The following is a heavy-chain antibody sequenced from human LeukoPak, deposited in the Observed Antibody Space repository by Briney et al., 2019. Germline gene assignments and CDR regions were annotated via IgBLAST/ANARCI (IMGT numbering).Heavy chain of an antibody. CDR3: AREVWDLYGDYVGY. CDR2: INSSSSTI. Sequence: GGSLRLSCAASGFTFSSYSMNWVRQAPGKGLEWVSYINSSSSTIYYADSVKGRFTISRDNAKNSLYLQMNSLRAEDTAVYYCAREVWDLYGDYVGYWGQGTLVTVSS. V-gene: IGHV3-48*04. CDR1: GFTFSSYS. D-gene: IGHD4-17*01. J-gene: IGHJ4*02.